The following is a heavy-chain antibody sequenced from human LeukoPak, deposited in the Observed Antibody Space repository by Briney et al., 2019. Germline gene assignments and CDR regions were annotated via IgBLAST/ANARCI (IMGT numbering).Heavy chain of an antibody. D-gene: IGHD3-16*01. Sequence: GGSLRLSCAASGFSFSSYAMTWARQAPVKGLEWVSAISGDGTRAYYADSVKGRFTISRDNSKNTLYLEMSSLRVEDTAIYYCAKWPEGAMDYFDYWGQGTLVTVSS. J-gene: IGHJ4*02. CDR3: AKWPEGAMDYFDY. CDR2: ISGDGTRA. CDR1: GFSFSSYA. V-gene: IGHV3-23*01.